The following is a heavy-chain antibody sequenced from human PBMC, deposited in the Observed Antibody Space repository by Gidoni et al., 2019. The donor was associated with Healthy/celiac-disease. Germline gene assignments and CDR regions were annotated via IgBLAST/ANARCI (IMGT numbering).Heavy chain of an antibody. CDR3: ARVMAVAGALYYFDY. Sequence: QVQLVQSGAEVKKPGASVKVSCKASGYTFTSYAMHWVRQAPGQRLEWMGWINAGNGNTKYSRKFQGRVTILRDTSASTAYMELSSLRSEDTAVYYCARVMAVAGALYYFDYWGQGTLVTVSS. V-gene: IGHV1-3*01. D-gene: IGHD6-19*01. CDR2: INAGNGNT. J-gene: IGHJ4*02. CDR1: GYTFTSYA.